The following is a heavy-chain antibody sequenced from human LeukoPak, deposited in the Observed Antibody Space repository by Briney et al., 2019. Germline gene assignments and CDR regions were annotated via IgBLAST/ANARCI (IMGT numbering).Heavy chain of an antibody. CDR2: IYTSGST. Sequence: SETLSLTCTVSGGSISSYYWSWIRQPAGKGLEWIGRIYTSGSTNYNPSLKSRVTMSVDTSKNQFSLKLSSVTAADTAVYYCSRAGSYCSSTSCRYFDHWGQGTLVTVSS. CDR1: GGSISSYY. D-gene: IGHD2-2*01. V-gene: IGHV4-4*07. J-gene: IGHJ4*02. CDR3: SRAGSYCSSTSCRYFDH.